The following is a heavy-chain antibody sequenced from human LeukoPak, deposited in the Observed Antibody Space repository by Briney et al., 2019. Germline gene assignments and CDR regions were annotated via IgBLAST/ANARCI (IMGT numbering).Heavy chain of an antibody. V-gene: IGHV4-38-2*02. CDR2: IFHTGDV. J-gene: IGHJ4*02. CDR3: ARVVASTSIDS. CDR1: GYSINSGYF. D-gene: IGHD2-15*01. Sequence: PSETLSLTCTVSGYSINSGYFWGWVRQPPGKGPEWIGSIFHTGDVYYNPSLRRRVTLSIDTSRNQVSLKVTSVTAADTALYYCARVVASTSIDSWGQGILVTVSS.